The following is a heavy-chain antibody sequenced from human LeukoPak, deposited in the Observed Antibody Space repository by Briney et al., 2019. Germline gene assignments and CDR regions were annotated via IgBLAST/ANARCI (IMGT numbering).Heavy chain of an antibody. CDR1: GGSISSYY. D-gene: IGHD3-3*01. CDR3: ARHRNAVGVHGGLGY. V-gene: IGHV4-59*01. J-gene: IGHJ4*02. Sequence: SETLSLTCTVSGGSISSYYWSWIRQPPGKGLEWIGYIYYSGSTDYNPSLKSRVTISVDTSKNQFSLKLSSVTAADTAVYYCARHRNAVGVHGGLGYWGQGTLVTVSS. CDR2: IYYSGST.